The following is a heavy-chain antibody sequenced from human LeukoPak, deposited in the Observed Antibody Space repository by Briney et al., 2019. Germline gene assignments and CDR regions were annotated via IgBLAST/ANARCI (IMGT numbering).Heavy chain of an antibody. V-gene: IGHV4-59*08. CDR1: GGSISSYY. CDR2: IYYRST. Sequence: SETLSLTCTVSGGSISSYYWSWIRQPPGKGLEWIGYIYYRSTNYNPSLKSRVTISVDTSKNQFSLKLSSVTAADTAVYYCARHFRREHAVYWGQGTLVTVSS. CDR3: ARHFRREHAVY. J-gene: IGHJ4*02.